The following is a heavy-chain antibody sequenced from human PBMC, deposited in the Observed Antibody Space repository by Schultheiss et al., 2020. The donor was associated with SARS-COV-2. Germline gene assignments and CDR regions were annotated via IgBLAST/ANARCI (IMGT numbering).Heavy chain of an antibody. CDR3: ARGHTVRANDY. CDR2: INPNSGGT. J-gene: IGHJ4*02. Sequence: SVKVSCKASGYTFTGYYMHWVRQAPGQGLEWMGRINPNSGGTNYAQKFQGRVTMTRDTSISTAYMELSRLTSDDTALYFCARGHTVRANDYWGQGTLVTVSS. D-gene: IGHD3-10*01. CDR1: GYTFTGYY. V-gene: IGHV1-2*06.